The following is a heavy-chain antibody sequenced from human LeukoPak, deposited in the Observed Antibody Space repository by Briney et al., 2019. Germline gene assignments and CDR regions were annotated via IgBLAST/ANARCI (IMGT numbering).Heavy chain of an antibody. V-gene: IGHV1-69*13. J-gene: IGHJ4*02. CDR3: ASNWGSGWFYFDY. CDR2: IIPIFGTA. CDR1: GGTFSSYA. D-gene: IGHD6-19*01. Sequence: SVKVSCKASGGTFSSYAISWVRQAPGQGLEWMGGIIPIFGTANYAQKFQGRVTITADESTSTAYMELSSLRSEDTAVYYCASNWGSGWFYFDYWGQGTLVTVSS.